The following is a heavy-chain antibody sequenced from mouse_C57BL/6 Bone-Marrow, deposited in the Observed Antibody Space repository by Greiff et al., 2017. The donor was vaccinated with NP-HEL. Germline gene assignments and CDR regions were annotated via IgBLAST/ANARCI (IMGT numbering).Heavy chain of an antibody. V-gene: IGHV1-81*01. CDR1: GYTFTSYG. D-gene: IGHD1-1*01. CDR3: ARYLLLRMDY. CDR2: IYPRSGNT. J-gene: IGHJ4*01. Sequence: VKLQESGAELARPGASVKLSCKASGYTFTSYGISWVKQRTGQGLEWIGEIYPRSGNTYYNEKFKGKATLTADKSSSTAYMELRSLTSEDSAVYFCARYLLLRMDYWGQGTSVTVSS.